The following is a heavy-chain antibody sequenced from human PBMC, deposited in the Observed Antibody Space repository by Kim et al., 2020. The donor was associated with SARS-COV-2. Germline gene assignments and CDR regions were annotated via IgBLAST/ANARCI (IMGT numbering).Heavy chain of an antibody. Sequence: SETLSLTCTVSGGSISSSSYYWGWIRQPPGKGLEWIGSIYYSGSTYYIPSLKSRVTISVDTSKNQFSLKLSSVTAADTAVYYCARRRDYYDSSGPRWAFDIWGQGTMVTVSS. V-gene: IGHV4-39*01. D-gene: IGHD3-22*01. CDR3: ARRRDYYDSSGPRWAFDI. CDR1: GGSISSSSYY. CDR2: IYYSGST. J-gene: IGHJ3*02.